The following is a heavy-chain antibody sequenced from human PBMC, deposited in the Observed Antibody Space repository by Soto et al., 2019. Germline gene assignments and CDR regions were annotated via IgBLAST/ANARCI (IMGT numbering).Heavy chain of an antibody. D-gene: IGHD1-26*01. CDR2: ISGSGGST. J-gene: IGHJ4*02. CDR3: AKDLGRGSYSSAIDY. V-gene: IGHV3-23*01. CDR1: GFTFSSYA. Sequence: EVQLLESGGGLVQPGGSLRLSCAASGFTFSSYAMSWVRQAPGKGLEWLSAISGSGGSTYYADSVKGRFTISRDNSKNTLYLQMNSLRAEDTAVYYCAKDLGRGSYSSAIDYWGQGTLVTVSS.